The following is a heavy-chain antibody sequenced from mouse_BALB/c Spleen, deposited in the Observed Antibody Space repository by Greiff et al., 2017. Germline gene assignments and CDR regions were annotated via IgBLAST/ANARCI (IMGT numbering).Heavy chain of an antibody. D-gene: IGHD6-2*01. J-gene: IGHJ4*01. V-gene: IGHV1-9*01. Sequence: QVQLQQSGAELMKPGASVKISCKATGYTFSSYWIEWVKQRPGHGLEWIGEILPGSGSTNYNEKFKGKATFTADISSNTAYMQLSSLTSEDSAVYYCARGRSLYAMDYWGQGTSVTVSS. CDR3: ARGRSLYAMDY. CDR2: ILPGSGST. CDR1: GYTFSSYW.